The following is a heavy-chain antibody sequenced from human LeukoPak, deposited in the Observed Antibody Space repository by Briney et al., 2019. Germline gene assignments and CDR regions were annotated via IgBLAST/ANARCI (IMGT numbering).Heavy chain of an antibody. Sequence: GESLKISCKGSGYSFNNYWIGWVRQMPGKGLEWMGIIYPDDSETRYSPSFQGQVTISADKSISTAYLQWSSLKASDTAMYYCARQSGDYSYYYYMDVWGKGTTVTISS. D-gene: IGHD2-21*02. V-gene: IGHV5-51*01. CDR1: GYSFNNYW. J-gene: IGHJ6*03. CDR3: ARQSGDYSYYYYMDV. CDR2: IYPDDSET.